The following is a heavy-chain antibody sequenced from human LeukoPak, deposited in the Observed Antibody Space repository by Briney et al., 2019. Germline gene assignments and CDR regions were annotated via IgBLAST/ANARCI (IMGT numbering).Heavy chain of an antibody. CDR3: ARRYSDL. V-gene: IGHV3-7*01. Sequence: GGSLRLSCVASGFTFSDYWMSWVRQAPGKGLEWVANIKQDGSEKYYVDSVKGRFIISRDNTKNSVFLQMNSLRVEDTAVYYCARRYSDLWGRGTLVTVSS. CDR2: IKQDGSEK. J-gene: IGHJ2*01. CDR1: GFTFSDYW.